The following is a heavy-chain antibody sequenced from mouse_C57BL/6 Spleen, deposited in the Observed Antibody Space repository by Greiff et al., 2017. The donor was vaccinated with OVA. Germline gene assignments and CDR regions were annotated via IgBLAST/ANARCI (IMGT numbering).Heavy chain of an antibody. D-gene: IGHD1-1*01. Sequence: QVQLKQPGTELVKPGASVKLSCKASGYTFTSYWMHWVKQRPGQGLEWIGNINPSNGGTNYNEKFKSKATLTVDTSSSTTYMQLSSLTSEDSAVYYCARKGNYYGSFDYWGQGTTLTVSS. CDR1: GYTFTSYW. CDR3: ARKGNYYGSFDY. CDR2: INPSNGGT. J-gene: IGHJ2*01. V-gene: IGHV1-53*01.